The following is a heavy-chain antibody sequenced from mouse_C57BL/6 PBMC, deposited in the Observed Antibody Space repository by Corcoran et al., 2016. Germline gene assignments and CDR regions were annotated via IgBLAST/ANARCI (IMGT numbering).Heavy chain of an antibody. D-gene: IGHD2-4*01. J-gene: IGHJ4*01. V-gene: IGHV1-55*01. CDR1: GYTFTSYW. CDR2: IYPGSGST. CDR3: AREGLRRYAMDY. Sequence: QVQLQQPGAELVKPGASVKMSCKASGYTFTSYWITWVKQRPGQGLEWIGDIYPGSGSTNYNERFKSKATLTVDTSSSTAYMQLSSLTSEDSAVYYCAREGLRRYAMDYWGQGTSVTVSS.